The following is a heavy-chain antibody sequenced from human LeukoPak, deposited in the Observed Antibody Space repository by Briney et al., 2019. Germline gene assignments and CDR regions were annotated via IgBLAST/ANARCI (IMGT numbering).Heavy chain of an antibody. CDR2: MSTSSTYI. J-gene: IGHJ4*02. D-gene: IGHD3-16*01. V-gene: IGHV3-21*06. CDR3: VRDFAFGFCNTTTCRYPFDS. Sequence: GGSLRLSCAASGFNFRGYNMNWVRQAPGKGLEWVSCMSTSSTYIYYADSIKGRFTISRDDARSLLYLQMDSLRAEDTAVYYCVRDFAFGFCNTTTCRYPFDSWGQGTLVTVSS. CDR1: GFNFRGYN.